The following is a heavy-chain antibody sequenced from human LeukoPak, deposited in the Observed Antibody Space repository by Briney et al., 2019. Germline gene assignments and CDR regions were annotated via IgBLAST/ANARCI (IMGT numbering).Heavy chain of an antibody. D-gene: IGHD3-3*01. J-gene: IGHJ4*02. CDR1: GFTFSSYG. CDR2: ISYDGSNK. V-gene: IGHV3-30*18. Sequence: GGSLRLSCAASGFTFSSYGMHWVRQAPGKGLEWVAVISYDGSNKYYADSVKGRFTISRDNSKNTLYLQMNSLRAEDTAVYYCAKGAIYDFWSGPKYYFDYWGQGTLVTVSS. CDR3: AKGAIYDFWSGPKYYFDY.